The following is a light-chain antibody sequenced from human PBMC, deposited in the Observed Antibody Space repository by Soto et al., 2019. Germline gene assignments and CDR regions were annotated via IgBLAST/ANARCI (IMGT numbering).Light chain of an antibody. V-gene: IGLV8-61*01. J-gene: IGLJ3*02. Sequence: QTVVTQEPSFSVSPGGTVTLTCGLTSGSVSTTYYPSWNQQTPGQPPRTLIYSTNIRSSGVPDRFSGSILGNKAALTITGAQADDESEYYCVLYMGSGIWVFGGGTKLTV. CDR2: STN. CDR1: SGSVSTTYY. CDR3: VLYMGSGIWV.